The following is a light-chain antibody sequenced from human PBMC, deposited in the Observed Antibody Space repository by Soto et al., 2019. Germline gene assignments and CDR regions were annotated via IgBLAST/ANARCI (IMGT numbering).Light chain of an antibody. CDR2: AAS. J-gene: IGKJ4*01. CDR1: QGISNY. CDR3: QQLRMYPST. Sequence: DIQMTQSPSSLSASVGDRVTITCRASQGISNYLAWYQQKPGKVPKLLIYAASTLQSGVPSRFSGSGSGTDFTLTISSLQAEDFATYYCQQLRMYPSTFGGGTKVEIK. V-gene: IGKV1-27*01.